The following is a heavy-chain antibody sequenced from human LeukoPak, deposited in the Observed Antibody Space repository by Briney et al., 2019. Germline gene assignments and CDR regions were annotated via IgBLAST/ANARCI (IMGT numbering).Heavy chain of an antibody. V-gene: IGHV3-7*03. J-gene: IGHJ3*01. Sequence: PGGSLRLSCEASGFTFSTSTMHWVRQAPGKGLEWVANINQHGGDIHYVDSVKGRFTISRDNSKNTLYLQMNSLRADDTAVYYCAMKAVPRPRLHDAFDFWGQGTVVSVSS. D-gene: IGHD5-24*01. CDR1: GFTFSTST. CDR2: INQHGGDI. CDR3: AMKAVPRPRLHDAFDF.